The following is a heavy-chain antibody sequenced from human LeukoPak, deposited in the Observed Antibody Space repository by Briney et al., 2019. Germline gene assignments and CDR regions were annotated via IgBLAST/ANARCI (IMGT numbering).Heavy chain of an antibody. CDR3: ARVSERGWFDP. J-gene: IGHJ5*02. Sequence: PSETLSLTCTVSGGSISSYYWSWIRQPPGKGLEWIVYIYDSGSTNYTPSLKTRVTISLDTSKNQFSLKLRSVTAADTAVYYCARVSERGWFDPWGQGTLVTVSS. CDR2: IYDSGST. CDR1: GGSISSYY. V-gene: IGHV4-59*01.